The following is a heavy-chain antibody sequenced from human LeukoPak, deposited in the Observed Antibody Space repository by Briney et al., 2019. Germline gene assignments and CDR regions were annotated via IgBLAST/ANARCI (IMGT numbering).Heavy chain of an antibody. J-gene: IGHJ4*02. CDR3: ARGSSGWYSIDY. CDR2: IYSSGGT. Sequence: PSETLSLTCTVSGGSINNYYWSWIRQPAGKGLEWIGRIYSSGGTNYNPSLKSRVTMSVDTSKNQISLNLNSVTAADTAVYYCARGSSGWYSIDYWGQGTLVTVSS. CDR1: GGSINNYY. D-gene: IGHD6-19*01. V-gene: IGHV4-4*07.